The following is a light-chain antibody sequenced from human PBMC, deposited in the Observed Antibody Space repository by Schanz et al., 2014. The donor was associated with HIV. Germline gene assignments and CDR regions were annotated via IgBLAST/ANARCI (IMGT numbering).Light chain of an antibody. CDR3: QQCVTYPYT. V-gene: IGKV1-17*02. CDR1: QDIRND. CDR2: AAF. Sequence: DIQMTQSPSSLSASVGDRVTITCRASQDIRNDLGWYQQKPGKAPKLLIFAAFSLQGGVPSRFSGSGSGTEFTLTISNLQPDDFATYYCQQCVTYPYTFGQGTKLDIK. J-gene: IGKJ2*01.